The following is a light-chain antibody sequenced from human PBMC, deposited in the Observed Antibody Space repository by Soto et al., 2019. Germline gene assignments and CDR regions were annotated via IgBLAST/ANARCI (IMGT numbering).Light chain of an antibody. V-gene: IGKV1-5*01. CDR2: AAS. CDR3: QQSYSSPPT. CDR1: QSISSG. J-gene: IGKJ1*01. Sequence: DIQMTPSPSTLSASVGDRVTITCRARQSISSGLAWYQQKPGKAPKLLIYAASSLQSGVPSRFSGSGSGTEFTLTISSLQPDDFATYYCQQSYSSPPTFGQGTKVDI.